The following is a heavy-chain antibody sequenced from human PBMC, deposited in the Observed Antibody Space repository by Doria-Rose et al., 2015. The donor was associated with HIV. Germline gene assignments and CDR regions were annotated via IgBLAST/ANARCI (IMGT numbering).Heavy chain of an antibody. CDR1: GVSLSSPGMG. D-gene: IGHD6-13*01. V-gene: IGHV2-26*01. Sequence: QVTLKESGPVLVKPTETLTLTCTVSGVSLSSPGMGVSWIRQPPGKALEWLANIFSDDERSYTTPLKSRLTISRGTSKSQVVLTMTDMDPVDTATYYCARIKSSRWYHKYYFDFWGQGTLVIVSA. CDR3: ARIKSSRWYHKYYFDF. CDR2: IFSDDER. J-gene: IGHJ4*02.